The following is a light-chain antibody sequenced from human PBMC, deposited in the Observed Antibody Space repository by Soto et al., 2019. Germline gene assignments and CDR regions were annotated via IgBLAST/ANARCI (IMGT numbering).Light chain of an antibody. V-gene: IGKV3-11*01. J-gene: IGKJ5*01. CDR1: QSVSNNY. Sequence: EILLTRSPGTLSLSPGERATLSCRASQSVSNNYLAWYQQKPGQAPRLLFYDASNRATGIPARFSGSGSGTDFTLTINSLEPEDSAVYYCQQRSNWPSITFGQGTRLEIK. CDR2: DAS. CDR3: QQRSNWPSIT.